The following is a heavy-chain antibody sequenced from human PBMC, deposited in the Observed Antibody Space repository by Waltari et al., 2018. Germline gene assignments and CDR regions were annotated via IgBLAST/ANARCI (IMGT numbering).Heavy chain of an antibody. CDR1: GADFSGYG. J-gene: IGHJ5*02. CDR3: TRDLYGSGGDWFDP. V-gene: IGHV3-21*03. D-gene: IGHD3-10*01. Sequence: EVRLAESGGGLVKPGGSLRLSCTAAGADFSGYGRNWVRQGPGTGLEWVSAIGGTHSNIFYADSVKGRFTVSRDNAKNSLYLQMDNLRAEDSGLYFCTRDLYGSGGDWFDPWGQGTLVTVSS. CDR2: IGGTHSNI.